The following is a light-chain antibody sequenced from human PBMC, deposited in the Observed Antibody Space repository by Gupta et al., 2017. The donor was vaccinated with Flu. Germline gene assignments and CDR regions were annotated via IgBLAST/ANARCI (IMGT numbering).Light chain of an antibody. Sequence: DTVLTQSPGTLSLSPGERATLSCRASQVVNNYIAWYQQKPGQAPRLLIYDASNRAAGAPPRFSGSGSGTDFTLTISSLEPEDSAIYYCHQRSNSLSFGQGTKVDIK. CDR1: QVVNNY. CDR2: DAS. CDR3: HQRSNSLS. V-gene: IGKV3-11*01. J-gene: IGKJ1*01.